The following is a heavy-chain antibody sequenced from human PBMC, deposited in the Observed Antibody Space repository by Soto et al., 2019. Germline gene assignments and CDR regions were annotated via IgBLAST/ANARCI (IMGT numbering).Heavy chain of an antibody. D-gene: IGHD5-12*01. CDR3: ARVRVSGYEFDP. J-gene: IGHJ5*02. Sequence: EAQLVESGGGLVQPGGSLRLSCAASGFTFSSYWMHWVRQAPGKGLVWVSRINPDGRTTNYADSVKGRFTISRDNANDTLFLQMNSLRAEVTAVYYCARVRVSGYEFDPWGQGTLITVSS. V-gene: IGHV3-74*01. CDR1: GFTFSSYW. CDR2: INPDGRTT.